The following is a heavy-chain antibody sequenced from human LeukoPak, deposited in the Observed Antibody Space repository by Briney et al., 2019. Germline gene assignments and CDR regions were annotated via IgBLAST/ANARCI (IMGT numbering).Heavy chain of an antibody. CDR1: GFTFSSYA. D-gene: IGHD3-22*01. J-gene: IGHJ4*02. CDR3: ARARYSSGYAYYFDY. CDR2: ISYDGSNK. V-gene: IGHV3-30-3*01. Sequence: GGSLRLSCAASGFTFSSYAMHWVRQAPGKGLEWVAVISYDGSNKYYADSVKGRFTISRDNSKNTLYLQMNSLRAEDTAVYYCARARYSSGYAYYFDYWGQGTLVTVSS.